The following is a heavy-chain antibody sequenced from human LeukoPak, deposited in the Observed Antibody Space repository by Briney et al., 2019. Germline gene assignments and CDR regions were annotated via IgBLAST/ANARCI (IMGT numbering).Heavy chain of an antibody. CDR3: ARDRRGEKDFDA. CDR1: GISVSNDY. Sequence: TGGSLRLSCAASGISVSNDYMSWVRQAPGKGLEWVSAIYADGYTRDAASVKGRFSISRHNSKNTVYLQMDNLRPEDTAVYYCARDRRGEKDFDAWGPGTMVTVSS. V-gene: IGHV3-53*04. J-gene: IGHJ3*01. CDR2: IYADGYT.